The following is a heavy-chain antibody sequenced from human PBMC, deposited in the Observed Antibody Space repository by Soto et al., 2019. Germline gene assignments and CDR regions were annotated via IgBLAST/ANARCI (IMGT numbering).Heavy chain of an antibody. D-gene: IGHD1-26*01. V-gene: IGHV1-58*01. CDR2: IVVGSGNT. J-gene: IGHJ6*02. CDR3: AADREQVGATWVDYYYYYGMDV. Sequence: ASVKVSCKASGFTFTSSAVQWVRQARGQRLEWIGWIVVGSGNTNYAQKLQERVTITRDMSTSTTYMELSSLRSEDTAVYYCAADREQVGATWVDYYYYYGMDVWGQGTTVTVSS. CDR1: GFTFTSSA.